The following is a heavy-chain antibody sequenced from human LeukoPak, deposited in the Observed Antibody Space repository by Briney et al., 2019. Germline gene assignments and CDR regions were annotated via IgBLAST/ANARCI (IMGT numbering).Heavy chain of an antibody. CDR1: GGSIRNSSFY. D-gene: IGHD2-15*01. V-gene: IGHV4-39*01. J-gene: IGHJ4*02. CDR2: IYNSGTT. CDR3: ARVRLGCSGGSCYSPPDTYYFDY. Sequence: SETLSLTCAVSGGSIRNSSFYWGWIRQPPGKGLEWIASIYNSGTTYYNPSIKSRVTIFVDTSKNQVSLKLRSVTAADTAVYYCARVRLGCSGGSCYSPPDTYYFDYWGQGTLVTVSS.